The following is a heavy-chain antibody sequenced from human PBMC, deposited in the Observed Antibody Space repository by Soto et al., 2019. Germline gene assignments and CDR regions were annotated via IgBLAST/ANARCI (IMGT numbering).Heavy chain of an antibody. CDR3: PIWHERDHAFDV. CDR2: LYDGDGT. D-gene: IGHD3-16*01. J-gene: IGHJ3*01. Sequence: PGGSLRLSCAAFGLTVSGKKYMAWVRKAPGEGMGGTSALYDGDGTYYADSVKGRFTTSSDNAKTTVYLQMNGLRPDDTAVYYWPIWHERDHAFDVWGRGTTVTVSS. V-gene: IGHV3-53*01. CDR1: GLTVSGKKY.